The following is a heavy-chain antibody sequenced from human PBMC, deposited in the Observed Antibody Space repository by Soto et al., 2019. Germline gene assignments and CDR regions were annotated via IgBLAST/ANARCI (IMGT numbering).Heavy chain of an antibody. V-gene: IGHV4-38-2*01. J-gene: IGHJ5*02. D-gene: IGHD3-10*01. CDR1: GHSINSGYY. CDR2: VYHSGTT. CDR3: ARAQFYAGSGNYNNLMFDP. Sequence: PSETLSLTCGVSGHSINSGYYWGWSRQSPGKGLEWIGSVYHSGTTLYKPSLKTRLPMSLDRSNNRFSLTLNSMTAADTAGYSCARAQFYAGSGNYNNLMFDPWGQGTQVTLSS.